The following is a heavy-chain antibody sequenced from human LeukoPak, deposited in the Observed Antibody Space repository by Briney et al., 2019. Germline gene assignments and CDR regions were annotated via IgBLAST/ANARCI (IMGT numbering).Heavy chain of an antibody. J-gene: IGHJ6*02. CDR3: ARENYGLDV. Sequence: QPGGSLRLSCAASGFTVSTNYMNWVRQAPGKGLEWVSVIYSGGYTYYADSVKGRFTISRDNSKDTLFLQMNSLRAEDAAVYYCARENYGLDVWGQGTTVIVSS. CDR2: IYSGGYT. CDR1: GFTVSTNY. V-gene: IGHV3-66*01.